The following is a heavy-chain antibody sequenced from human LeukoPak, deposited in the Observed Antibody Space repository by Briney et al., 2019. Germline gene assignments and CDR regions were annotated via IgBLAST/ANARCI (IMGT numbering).Heavy chain of an antibody. CDR2: IYYSGST. CDR1: SGSISSYY. Sequence: SETLSLTCAVSSGSISSYYWSWIRQPPGKGLEWIGYIYYSGSTNYNPSLKSRVTISVDTSKNQFSLKLSSVTAADTAVYYCARDYPYFDYWGQGTLVTVSS. CDR3: ARDYPYFDY. J-gene: IGHJ4*02. V-gene: IGHV4-59*01.